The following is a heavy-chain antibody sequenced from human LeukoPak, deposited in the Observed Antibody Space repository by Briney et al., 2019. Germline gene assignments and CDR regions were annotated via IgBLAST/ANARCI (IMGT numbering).Heavy chain of an antibody. D-gene: IGHD3-16*02. J-gene: IGHJ4*02. CDR2: INPNSGGT. V-gene: IGHV1-2*02. Sequence: ASVKVSCKASGYTFTGYYMHWVRQAPGQGLEWMGWINPNSGGTNYAQKFQGRVTMTRDTSISTAHMELSRLRSDDTAVYYCARKSIYVWGSYRYSYFDYWGQGTLVTVSS. CDR3: ARKSIYVWGSYRYSYFDY. CDR1: GYTFTGYY.